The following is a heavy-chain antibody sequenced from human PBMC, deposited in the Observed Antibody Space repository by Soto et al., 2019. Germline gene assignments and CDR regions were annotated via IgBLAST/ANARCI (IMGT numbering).Heavy chain of an antibody. CDR1: GFTFSTYS. Sequence: SLRLSCAASGFTFSTYSMHWVRQAPGKGLEWVALISYDGNNKYYADSVKGRFTISRDNSKNTLYLQMNSLRAEDTAVFHCARDGERGDSYGYWFDPWGQGTLVTVSS. CDR3: ARDGERGDSYGYWFDP. V-gene: IGHV3-30-3*01. J-gene: IGHJ5*02. D-gene: IGHD5-18*01. CDR2: ISYDGNNK.